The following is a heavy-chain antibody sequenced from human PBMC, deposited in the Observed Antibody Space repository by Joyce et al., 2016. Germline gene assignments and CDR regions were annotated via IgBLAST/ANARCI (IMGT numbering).Heavy chain of an antibody. D-gene: IGHD6-13*01. J-gene: IGHJ4*02. CDR2: IFYTGST. V-gene: IGHV4-59*01. Sequence: QVQLQESGPGLVKPSETLSLTCTVSGDSIGTYYWNWIRQPPGKGLEWIGYIFYTGSTNYNPAIKSRVTMSVDMSKNQFSLNLNSVTAADTAVYYCERVGSSWSFGYWGQGTLVTVSS. CDR1: GDSIGTYY. CDR3: ERVGSSWSFGY.